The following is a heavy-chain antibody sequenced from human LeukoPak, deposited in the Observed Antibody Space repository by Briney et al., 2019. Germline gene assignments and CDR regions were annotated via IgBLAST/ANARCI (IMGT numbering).Heavy chain of an antibody. CDR2: ISQTSTDI. J-gene: IGHJ4*02. D-gene: IGHD3-16*01. Sequence: GGSLRLSCEASGFTFSSYAMTWIRQAPGKGLEWISYISQTSTDIRYADSVKGRFTISRDNAKNSLYLQMDSLRAEDTAVYYCTRDPRLSDYWGQGTLVTVSS. V-gene: IGHV3-21*05. CDR1: GFTFSSYA. CDR3: TRDPRLSDY.